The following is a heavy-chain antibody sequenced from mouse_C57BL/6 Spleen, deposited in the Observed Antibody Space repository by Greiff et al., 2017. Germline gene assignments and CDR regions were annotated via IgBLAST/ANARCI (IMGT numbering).Heavy chain of an antibody. CDR1: GFTFSDYG. CDR2: ISSGSSTI. Sequence: EVKLVESGGGLVKPGGSLKLPCAASGFTFSDYGMHWVRQAPEKGLEWVAYISSGSSTIYYADTVKGRFTISRDNAKNTLFLQMTSLRSEDTAMYYCARQDGYYGYWYFDVWGTGTTVTVSS. J-gene: IGHJ1*03. CDR3: ARQDGYYGYWYFDV. V-gene: IGHV5-17*01. D-gene: IGHD2-3*01.